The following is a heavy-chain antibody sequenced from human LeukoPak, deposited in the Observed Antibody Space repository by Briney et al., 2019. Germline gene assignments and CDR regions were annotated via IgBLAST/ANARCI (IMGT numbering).Heavy chain of an antibody. V-gene: IGHV4-39*07. CDR3: ARAMSIAARLQTIFDY. Sequence: SETLSLTCTVSGGSVTSTPYYWGWIRQPPEKGLEWIGSIYYSGSTYYNPSLKSRVSISVDTSKNQVSLKLISVTAADTAVYYCARAMSIAARLQTIFDYWGQGTLVTVSS. CDR2: IYYSGST. D-gene: IGHD6-6*01. CDR1: GGSVTSTPYY. J-gene: IGHJ4*02.